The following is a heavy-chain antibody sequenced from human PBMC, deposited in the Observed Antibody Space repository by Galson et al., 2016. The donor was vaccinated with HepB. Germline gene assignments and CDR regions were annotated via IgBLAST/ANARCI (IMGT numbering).Heavy chain of an antibody. J-gene: IGHJ4*02. CDR3: GRNFQC. V-gene: IGHV3-21*01. D-gene: IGHD3-3*01. Sequence: SLRPSCAASGFTFHTYDMTWVRRAPGKGLEWLSTITTGSGRFFYADSVKGRFTVSRDDASNSVYLQMNSLRAEDTAVYYCGRNFQCWGQGTPVTVSS. CDR2: ITTGSGRF. CDR1: GFTFHTYD.